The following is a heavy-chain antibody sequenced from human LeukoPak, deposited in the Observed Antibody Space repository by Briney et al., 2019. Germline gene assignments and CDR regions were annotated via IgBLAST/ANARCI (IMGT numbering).Heavy chain of an antibody. V-gene: IGHV4-30-4*01. CDR1: GGSISSGDYY. Sequence: PSETLSLTWTVSGGSISSGDYYWSWIRQPPGKGLEWIGYIYYSGSTYYNPSLKSRVTISVDTSKNQFSLKLSSVTAVDTAVYYCARKNTMVRSAFDIWGQGTMVTVSS. D-gene: IGHD3-10*01. J-gene: IGHJ3*02. CDR3: ARKNTMVRSAFDI. CDR2: IYYSGST.